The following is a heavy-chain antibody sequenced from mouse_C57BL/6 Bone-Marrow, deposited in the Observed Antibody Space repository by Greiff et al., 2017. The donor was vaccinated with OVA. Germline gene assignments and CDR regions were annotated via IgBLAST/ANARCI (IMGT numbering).Heavy chain of an antibody. CDR2: IDPENGDT. J-gene: IGHJ4*01. D-gene: IGHD2-3*01. V-gene: IGHV14-4*01. CDR1: GFNIKDDY. Sequence: VQLQQSGAELVRPGASVKLSCTASGFNIKDDYMHWVKQRPEQGLEWIGWIDPENGDTEYASKFQGKATITADTSSNTAYLQLSSLTSEDTTVYYCTASDGYPYAMDYWGQGASVTVSS. CDR3: TASDGYPYAMDY.